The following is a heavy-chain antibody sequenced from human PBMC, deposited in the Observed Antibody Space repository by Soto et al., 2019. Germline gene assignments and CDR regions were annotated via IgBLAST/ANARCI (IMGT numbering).Heavy chain of an antibody. CDR3: VTDEVPQ. CDR1: GFRLSDAW. J-gene: IGHJ4*02. V-gene: IGHV3-15*07. CDR2: IKRDADGGTT. Sequence: EVQVVESGGGLVKPGGSLRLSCAASGFRLSDAWVHWVRQAPGKGLQWVDRIKRDADGGTTDYAAPVKGRFIISRDDSKNTLFLHMNSLISDDTGVYYCVTDEVPQWGQGTLVTVSP.